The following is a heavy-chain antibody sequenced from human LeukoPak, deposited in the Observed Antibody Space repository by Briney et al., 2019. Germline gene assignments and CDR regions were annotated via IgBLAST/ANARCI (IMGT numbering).Heavy chain of an antibody. V-gene: IGHV1-18*01. CDR3: ARVWPSDDPHPFYDILTGYDYGYFDY. CDR1: GYTFTSYG. D-gene: IGHD3-9*01. CDR2: ISAYNGNT. Sequence: AASVKVSCKASGYTFTSYGISWVRQAPGQGLEWMGWISAYNGNTNYAQKLQGRVTMTTDTSTSTAYMELRRLRSDDTAVYYGARVWPSDDPHPFYDILTGYDYGYFDYWGQGTLVTVSS. J-gene: IGHJ4*02.